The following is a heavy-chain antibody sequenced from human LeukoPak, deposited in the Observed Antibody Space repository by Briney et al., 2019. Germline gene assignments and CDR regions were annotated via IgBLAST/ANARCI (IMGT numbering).Heavy chain of an antibody. V-gene: IGHV4-39*01. CDR2: ISSGGTT. CDR1: GDSFSSRTYY. CDR3: ARHRGVYFVDSIEYPRYFDS. D-gene: IGHD3-10*01. J-gene: IGHJ4*02. Sequence: SETLSLTCTVSGDSFSSRTYYWGWVRQPPRKGLEYIGTISSGGTTYYNPSLKGRVTLSVDTSKNQFSLKLSSVTAADTAVYFCARHRGVYFVDSIEYPRYFDSWGQGTLVTVSS.